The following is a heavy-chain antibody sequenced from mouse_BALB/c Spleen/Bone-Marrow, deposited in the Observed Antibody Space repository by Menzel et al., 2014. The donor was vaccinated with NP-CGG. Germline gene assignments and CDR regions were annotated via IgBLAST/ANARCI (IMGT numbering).Heavy chain of an antibody. CDR1: GFSLTGYG. CDR3: ARTLGHYAMDY. Sequence: VQGVESGPGLVAPSQSLPITCTVSGFSLTGYGVNWVRQPPGKGLEWLGMIWGDGSTDYNSALKSGLSISKDNSKSQVFLKMNSLQTDDTARYYCARTLGHYAMDYWGQGTPVTVSS. CDR2: IWGDGST. D-gene: IGHD4-1*01. J-gene: IGHJ4*01. V-gene: IGHV2-6-7*01.